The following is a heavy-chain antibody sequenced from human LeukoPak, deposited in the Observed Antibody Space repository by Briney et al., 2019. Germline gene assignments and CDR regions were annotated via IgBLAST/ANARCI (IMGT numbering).Heavy chain of an antibody. J-gene: IGHJ4*02. V-gene: IGHV1-46*01. Sequence: ASVKVSCKASGYTFTSYYMHWVRQAPGQGLEWTGIINPSGGSTSYAQKFQGRVTMTRDTSTSTVYMELSSLRSEDTAVYYCARDYGDYYFDYWGQGTLVTVSS. CDR2: INPSGGST. CDR1: GYTFTSYY. D-gene: IGHD4-17*01. CDR3: ARDYGDYYFDY.